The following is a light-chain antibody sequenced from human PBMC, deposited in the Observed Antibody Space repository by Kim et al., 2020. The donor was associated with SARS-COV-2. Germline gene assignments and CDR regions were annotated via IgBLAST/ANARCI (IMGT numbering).Light chain of an antibody. CDR2: DTV. Sequence: PGGRLTLTWCPSSGSVTMDLSPYWLHQRQGQDPRALIFDTVYRHAWTPARFSGSLLEGKAALTLSGAQPEDAAEYYCLLSYSGPRVFGGGTQLTVL. CDR3: LLSYSGPRV. J-gene: IGLJ2*01. V-gene: IGLV7-46*01. CDR1: SGSVTMDLS.